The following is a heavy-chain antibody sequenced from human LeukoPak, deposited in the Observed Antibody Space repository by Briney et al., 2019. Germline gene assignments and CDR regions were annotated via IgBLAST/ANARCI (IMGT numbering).Heavy chain of an antibody. CDR2: INPSGDNT. V-gene: IGHV1-46*01. D-gene: IGHD5-24*01. CDR1: GYTFTSYY. Sequence: ASVKVSCKASGYTFTSYYMYWVRQAPGQGLEWMGIINPSGDNTNYAQKFQGRVTMTRDTSTSTVYMGLSSLRSEDTAVYYCARIRDGYNDAYDIWGQGTMVTVSS. CDR3: ARIRDGYNDAYDI. J-gene: IGHJ3*02.